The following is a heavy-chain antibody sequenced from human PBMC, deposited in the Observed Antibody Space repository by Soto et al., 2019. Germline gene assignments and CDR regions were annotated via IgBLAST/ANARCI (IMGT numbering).Heavy chain of an antibody. J-gene: IGHJ6*02. Sequence: GGSLRLSCAASGFTFSSYAMHWVRQAPGKGLEWVAVISYDGSNKYYADSVKGRFTISSENSKNTLDLQMNSLRAEDTAVYYCARDIPPFFVSPDRLYSDYVYYYGMDVWGQGTTVTVSS. CDR1: GFTFSSYA. D-gene: IGHD5-12*01. V-gene: IGHV3-30-3*01. CDR2: ISYDGSNK. CDR3: ARDIPPFFVSPDRLYSDYVYYYGMDV.